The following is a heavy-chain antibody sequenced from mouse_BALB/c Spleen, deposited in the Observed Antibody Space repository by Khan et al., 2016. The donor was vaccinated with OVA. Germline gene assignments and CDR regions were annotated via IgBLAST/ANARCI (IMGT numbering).Heavy chain of an antibody. Sequence: QVQLQQSGAELAKPGASVKMSCKASGYTFTNYWMHWVKQRPGQGLEWIGYVNPSTGYTEYNQKFKDKATLTADKSSSTAYLQLSSLTSEDPAVYYCVNHGSSSAWFTYWGQGTLVTVSA. CDR2: VNPSTGYT. CDR3: VNHGSSSAWFTY. D-gene: IGHD1-1*01. J-gene: IGHJ3*01. CDR1: GYTFTNYW. V-gene: IGHV1-7*01.